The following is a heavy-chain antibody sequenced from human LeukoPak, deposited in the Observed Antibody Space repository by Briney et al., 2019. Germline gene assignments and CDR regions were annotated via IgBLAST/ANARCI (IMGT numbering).Heavy chain of an antibody. J-gene: IGHJ5*02. CDR1: GFTFSNYW. D-gene: IGHD1-1*01. V-gene: IGHV3-74*01. CDR3: AKLATPRGGGNWFDP. CDR2: INVDGGST. Sequence: PGGSLRLSCAASGFTFSNYWMHWVRQAPGKGLVWVSRINVDGGSTSYADSVKGRFTISRDNSKNTLYLQMNSLRAEDTAVYYCAKLATPRGGGNWFDPWGQGTLVTVSS.